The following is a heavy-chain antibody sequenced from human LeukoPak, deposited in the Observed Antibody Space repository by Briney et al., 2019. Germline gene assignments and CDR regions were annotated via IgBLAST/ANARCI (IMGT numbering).Heavy chain of an antibody. Sequence: GGSLRPSCAASGFTFSNAWMSWVRQAPGKGLEWVGRIKSKTDGGTTDYAAPVKGRFTISRDDSKNTLYLQMNSLKTEDTAVYYCTTYSSSWYVVRENWGQGTLVTVSS. CDR1: GFTFSNAW. CDR2: IKSKTDGGTT. V-gene: IGHV3-15*01. CDR3: TTYSSSWYVVREN. J-gene: IGHJ4*02. D-gene: IGHD6-13*01.